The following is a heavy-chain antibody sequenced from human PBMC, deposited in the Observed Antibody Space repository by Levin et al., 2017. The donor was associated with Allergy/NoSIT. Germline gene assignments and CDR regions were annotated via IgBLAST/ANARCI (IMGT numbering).Heavy chain of an antibody. J-gene: IGHJ6*03. V-gene: IGHV1-8*01. Sequence: ASVKVSCKASGYTFTSYDINWVRQATGQGLEWMGWMNPNSGNTGYAQKFQGRVTMTRNTSISTAYMELSSLRSEDTAVYYCARVLTDAEHYYYYMDVWGKGTTGTVSS. CDR1: GYTFTSYD. D-gene: IGHD3-10*01. CDR2: MNPNSGNT. CDR3: ARVLTDAEHYYYYMDV.